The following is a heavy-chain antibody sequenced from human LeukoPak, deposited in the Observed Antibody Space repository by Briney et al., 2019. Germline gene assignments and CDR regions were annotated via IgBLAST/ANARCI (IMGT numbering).Heavy chain of an antibody. Sequence: ASVKVSCKASGYTFTSYYMHWVRLAPGQGLEWMGIINPSGGSTSYAQKFQGRVTMTRDTSTSTVYMELSSLRSEDTAVYYCAKSLLDSSGEWLRGDYFDYWGQGTLVTVSS. V-gene: IGHV1-46*01. CDR2: INPSGGST. CDR1: GYTFTSYY. J-gene: IGHJ4*02. CDR3: AKSLLDSSGEWLRGDYFDY. D-gene: IGHD6-19*01.